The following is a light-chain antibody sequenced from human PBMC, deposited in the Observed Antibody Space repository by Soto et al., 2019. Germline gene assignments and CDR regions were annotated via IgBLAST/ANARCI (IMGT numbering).Light chain of an antibody. CDR1: QGISTW. CDR3: QQADSFPLT. J-gene: IGKJ5*01. V-gene: IGKV1D-12*01. Sequence: IEMTQSPSSVSASVGDRVPITFRASQGISTWLAWYQQKPGKDPKLLIYAASTLQSGVPSRFSGSGSGTNFTLTINSLQPEDFATYYCQQADSFPLTFGQGTRLEIK. CDR2: AAS.